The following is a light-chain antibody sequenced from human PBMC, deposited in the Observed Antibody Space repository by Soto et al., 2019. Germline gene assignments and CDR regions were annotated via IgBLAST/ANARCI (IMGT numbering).Light chain of an antibody. J-gene: IGKJ2*01. CDR3: QKYGSSSYT. CDR1: QSVSSSY. Sequence: EIVLTQSPGTLSLSPGERATLSCRASQSVSSSYLAWYQQKPGQAPRLLIYDASSRATGIPDRFSGSGSGTHFTLTISRLEPEDFAVYYCQKYGSSSYTFGQGTKLEIK. CDR2: DAS. V-gene: IGKV3-20*01.